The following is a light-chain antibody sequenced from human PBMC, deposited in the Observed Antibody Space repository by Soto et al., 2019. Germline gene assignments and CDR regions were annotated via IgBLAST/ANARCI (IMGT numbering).Light chain of an antibody. V-gene: IGKV4-1*01. CDR3: QQYYSTPRT. J-gene: IGKJ1*01. CDR1: QSVLYSSNNKNY. Sequence: DIVMTQSPDSLAVSLGERATINCKSSQSVLYSSNNKNYLAWYQQKPGQAPKLLIYWASTRESGVPDRFSGSGSGTDSTLTISSLQAEDEAVYYCQQYYSTPRTFGQGTKVAIK. CDR2: WAS.